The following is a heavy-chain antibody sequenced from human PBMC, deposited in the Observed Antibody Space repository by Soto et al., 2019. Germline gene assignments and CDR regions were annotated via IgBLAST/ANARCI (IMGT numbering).Heavy chain of an antibody. J-gene: IGHJ4*02. V-gene: IGHV2-26*01. D-gene: IGHD3-16*02. CDR2: IFSNGEK. CDR3: ARIHPRMITFRGVIVFDF. CDR1: GFSLNNARMG. Sequence: QVTLKESGPVLVKPTETLTLTCTVSGFSLNNARMGVTWIRQPPGKALEWLAHIFSNGEKSYSTSLKSRLTISKDTSKSRAVLTLTNIDPVDTATYYCARIHPRMITFRGVIVFDFWGQGTLVSVSS.